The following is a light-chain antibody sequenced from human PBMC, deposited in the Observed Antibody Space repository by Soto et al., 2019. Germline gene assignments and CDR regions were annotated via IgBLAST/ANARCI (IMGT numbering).Light chain of an antibody. Sequence: DIQMTQSPSTLSGSVGDRVTITCRASQTISSWLAWYQQKPGKAPKLLIYKASTLKSGVPSRFRGSGSGTEFTLTISSLQPDDFATYYCQHYNSYSEAFGQGTKVDSK. CDR1: QTISSW. V-gene: IGKV1-5*03. J-gene: IGKJ1*01. CDR2: KAS. CDR3: QHYNSYSEA.